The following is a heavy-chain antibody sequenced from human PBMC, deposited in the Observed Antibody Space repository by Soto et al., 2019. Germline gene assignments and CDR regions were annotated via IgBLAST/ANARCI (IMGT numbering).Heavy chain of an antibody. J-gene: IGHJ6*02. V-gene: IGHV1-18*01. CDR1: GYTFTSYG. D-gene: IGHD3-10*01. CDR2: ISAYNGNT. CDR3: ARERFREYYYYGMDV. Sequence: ASVKVSCKASGYTFTSYGISWVRQAPVLGLEWMGWISAYNGNTNYAQKLQGRVTMTTDTSTSTAYMELRSLRSDDTAVYYCARERFREYYYYGMDVRGQGTTVTVS.